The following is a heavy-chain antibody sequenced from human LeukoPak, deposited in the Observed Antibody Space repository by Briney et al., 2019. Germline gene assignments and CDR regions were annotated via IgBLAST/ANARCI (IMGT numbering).Heavy chain of an antibody. D-gene: IGHD6-6*01. CDR1: GGSIGPYY. V-gene: IGHV4-4*07. CDR2: IYTTGTS. CDR3: ARDHSSSSWMDAFEI. Sequence: SETLSLTCLLSGGSIGPYYWSWIRQAAGKGPEWIGRIYTTGTSDYNPSLKGRVFLSVDTSMNQFSLKVTSVTAADTAVYYCARDHSSSSWMDAFEIWAPGMKLIVSS. J-gene: IGHJ3*02.